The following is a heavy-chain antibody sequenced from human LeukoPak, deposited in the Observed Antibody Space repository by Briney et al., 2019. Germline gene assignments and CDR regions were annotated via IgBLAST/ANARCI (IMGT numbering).Heavy chain of an antibody. Sequence: SGGSLRLSCAASGFTFSSYGMHWVRQAPGKGLVWVSRINSDGSGTRYADSVKGRFTISRDNAKNTLYLQMNSLTAEDTAVYYCARDLMVGSPFDSWGQGTLVTVSS. CDR3: ARDLMVGSPFDS. V-gene: IGHV3-74*01. J-gene: IGHJ4*02. CDR2: INSDGSGT. CDR1: GFTFSSYG. D-gene: IGHD2-8*01.